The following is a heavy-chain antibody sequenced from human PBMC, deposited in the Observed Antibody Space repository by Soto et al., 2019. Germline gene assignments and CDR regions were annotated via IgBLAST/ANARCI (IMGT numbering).Heavy chain of an antibody. CDR3: VKAVYLLDFDY. Sequence: GGYLRLSSAASGFTFSSYAMTWVRQAPGKGLEWVSTISGTGTTTYYADSVKGRFTISRDNSKNTLYLQMNSLRTEDTAVYYCVKAVYLLDFDYWGQGTLVTVSS. CDR2: ISGTGTTT. D-gene: IGHD2-8*01. J-gene: IGHJ4*02. V-gene: IGHV3-23*01. CDR1: GFTFSSYA.